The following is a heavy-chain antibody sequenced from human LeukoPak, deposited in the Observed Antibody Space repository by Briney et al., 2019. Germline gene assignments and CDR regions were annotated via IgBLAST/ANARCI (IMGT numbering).Heavy chain of an antibody. D-gene: IGHD2-2*01. CDR3: ATIGIAAIYYYYYGMDV. V-gene: IGHV1-46*01. Sequence: ASVKVSCKASGYTFANYYMHWVRQAPGQGLEWMGIINPSGGDTSYAQRFRGRVTMTRDMSTSTVYMELSSLKSEETAVYYCATIGIAAIYYYYYGMDVWGQGTTVTVSS. CDR1: GYTFANYY. CDR2: INPSGGDT. J-gene: IGHJ6*02.